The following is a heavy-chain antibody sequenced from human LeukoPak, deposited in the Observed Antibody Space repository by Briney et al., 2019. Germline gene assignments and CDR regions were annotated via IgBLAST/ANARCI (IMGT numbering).Heavy chain of an antibody. CDR3: ARGSNSWLGELYGAFDI. V-gene: IGHV4-59*01. D-gene: IGHD3-10*01. CDR1: GGSISSYY. Sequence: SETLSLTCTVSGGSISSYYWSWIRQPPGKGLEWIGYIYYSGSTNYNPSLKSRVTISVDTSKNQFSLKLSSVTAADTAVYYCARGSNSWLGELYGAFDIWGQGTMVTVSS. J-gene: IGHJ3*02. CDR2: IYYSGST.